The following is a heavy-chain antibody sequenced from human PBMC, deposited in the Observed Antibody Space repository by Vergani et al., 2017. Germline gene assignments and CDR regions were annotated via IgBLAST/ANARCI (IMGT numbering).Heavy chain of an antibody. D-gene: IGHD4-23*01. CDR2: INHSGST. Sequence: QVQLQQWGAGLLKPSETLSLTCAVSGGSFSGYYWSWIRQPPGKGLEWIGEINHSGSTNYNPSLKSRVTISVDTSKNQFSLKLSSVTAADTAVYYGARGPNGGNSGRWFDPWGQGTLVTVSS. CDR3: ARGPNGGNSGRWFDP. V-gene: IGHV4-34*01. CDR1: GGSFSGYY. J-gene: IGHJ5*02.